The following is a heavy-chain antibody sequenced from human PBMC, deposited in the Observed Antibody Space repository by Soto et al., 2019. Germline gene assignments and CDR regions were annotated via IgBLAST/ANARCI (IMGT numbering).Heavy chain of an antibody. CDR1: GGSISSSSYY. V-gene: IGHV4-39*01. Sequence: QLQLQESGPGLVKPSETLSLTCTVSGGSISSSSYYWGWIRQPPGKGLEWIGSIYYSGSTYYNPSLKSRVTISVDTSKNQFSLKLSSVTAADTAVYYCARSSGQPIKNRGGMDYWGQGTLVTVSS. CDR2: IYYSGST. D-gene: IGHD6-19*01. CDR3: ARSSGQPIKNRGGMDY. J-gene: IGHJ4*02.